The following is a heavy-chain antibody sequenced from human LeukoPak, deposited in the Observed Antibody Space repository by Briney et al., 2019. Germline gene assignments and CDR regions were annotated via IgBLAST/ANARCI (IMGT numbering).Heavy chain of an antibody. Sequence: GGSLRLSCAASGFTFSSYGMSWVRQAPGKGLEWVSAISGSGGSTYYADSVKGRFTISRDNSKNTLYLQMNSLRAEDTAVYYCAKPDFDWLSPIDYWGQGTLVTVSS. CDR1: GFTFSSYG. D-gene: IGHD3-9*01. CDR3: AKPDFDWLSPIDY. J-gene: IGHJ4*02. V-gene: IGHV3-23*01. CDR2: ISGSGGST.